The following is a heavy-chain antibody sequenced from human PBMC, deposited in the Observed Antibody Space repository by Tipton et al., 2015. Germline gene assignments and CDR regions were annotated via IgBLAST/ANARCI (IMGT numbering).Heavy chain of an antibody. CDR2: ISGYNVDT. Sequence: QLVQSGAEVKKPGASVKVSCKASGYTFTSHGISWVRQAPGQGLEWMGWISGYNVDTNYAENFKGRVTMTTDTSTSTAYMELRSLRSDDTAVYYCATEPPMVRGVIIYPGGWGQGTLVTVSS. CDR3: ATEPPMVRGVIIYPGG. V-gene: IGHV1-18*01. CDR1: GYTFTSHG. J-gene: IGHJ4*02. D-gene: IGHD3-10*01.